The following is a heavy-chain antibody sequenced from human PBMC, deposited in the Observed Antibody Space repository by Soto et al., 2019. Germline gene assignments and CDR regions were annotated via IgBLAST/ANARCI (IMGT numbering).Heavy chain of an antibody. CDR2: IVVGSGNT. D-gene: IGHD3-3*01. V-gene: IGHV1-58*01. J-gene: IGHJ6*02. Sequence: SVKVSFKASGFTFTSSAVQWLRQARGQRLEWIGWIVVGSGNTNYAQKFQERVTITRDMSTSTAYMELSSLRSEDTAVYYCAAITIPDPHPPDVWGQGTTVTVSS. CDR3: AAITIPDPHPPDV. CDR1: GFTFTSSA.